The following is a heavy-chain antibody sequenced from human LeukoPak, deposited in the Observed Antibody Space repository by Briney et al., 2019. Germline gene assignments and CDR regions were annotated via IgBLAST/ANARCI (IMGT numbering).Heavy chain of an antibody. CDR1: GGTFSSYA. Sequence: SVKVSCKASGGTFSSYAISWVRQAPGQGLEWMGGIIPIFGTANYAQRFQGRVTITTDESTSTAYMELSSLRSEDTAVYYCARDLAAAGSYFDYWGQGTLVTVSS. J-gene: IGHJ4*02. CDR2: IIPIFGTA. D-gene: IGHD6-13*01. V-gene: IGHV1-69*05. CDR3: ARDLAAAGSYFDY.